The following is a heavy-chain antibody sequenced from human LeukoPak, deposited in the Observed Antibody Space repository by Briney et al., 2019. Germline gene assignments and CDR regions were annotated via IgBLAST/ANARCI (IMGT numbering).Heavy chain of an antibody. Sequence: PGGSLRLSCAASGLTISDHQMDWARQAPGKGLEWVGRSRKKGNTYTTEYAASVKGRITISRDDSKNSLYLQLNSLKTEDTAVYYCARATYSGSSDAFDIWGQGTMVTVSS. D-gene: IGHD1-26*01. V-gene: IGHV3-72*01. CDR1: GLTISDHQ. CDR2: SRKKGNTYTT. CDR3: ARATYSGSSDAFDI. J-gene: IGHJ3*02.